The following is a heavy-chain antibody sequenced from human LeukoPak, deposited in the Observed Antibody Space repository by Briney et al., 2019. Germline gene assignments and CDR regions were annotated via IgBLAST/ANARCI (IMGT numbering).Heavy chain of an antibody. J-gene: IGHJ4*02. CDR2: INQDGSKK. Sequence: PVGSLRLSCAASGFTFSGSWMSWVRQAPGKGLEWVANINQDGSKKYYVDSVKGRFTISRDNAKNSLYLQMYSLRADDTAVFYCAREWADYTSSSLDSWGQGTLVTVSS. CDR1: GFTFSGSW. V-gene: IGHV3-7*05. D-gene: IGHD6-13*01. CDR3: AREWADYTSSSLDS.